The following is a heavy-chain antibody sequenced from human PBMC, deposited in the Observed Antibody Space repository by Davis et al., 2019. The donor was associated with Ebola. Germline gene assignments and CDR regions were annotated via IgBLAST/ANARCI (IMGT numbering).Heavy chain of an antibody. D-gene: IGHD2-2*01. CDR2: INGVGSSR. CDR1: GLSFSDID. V-gene: IGHV3-23*01. Sequence: GESLKISCEVSGLSFSDIDMNWVRQAPGKGLEWVSNINGVGSSRSYADSVRGRFSLSRDNSKNTLHMEMNSLTVEDTAVYFCACRLCSGSSCQQCQHWGQGTLVTVSS. CDR3: ACRLCSGSSCQQCQH. J-gene: IGHJ1*01.